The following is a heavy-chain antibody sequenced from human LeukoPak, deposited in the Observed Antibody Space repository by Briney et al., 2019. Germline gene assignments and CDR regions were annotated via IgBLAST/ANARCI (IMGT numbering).Heavy chain of an antibody. J-gene: IGHJ3*02. CDR3: ARDFHRRYYDSSGYNAFDI. CDR1: GFSVSNNY. CDR2: ISAISSSST. V-gene: IGHV3-48*01. D-gene: IGHD3-22*01. Sequence: GGSLRLSCVVSGFSVSNNYVNWVRQAPGKGLEWVSYISAISSSSTYYADSVKGRFTISRDTAKKSLYLQMNSLRAEDTAVYYCARDFHRRYYDSSGYNAFDIWGQGTMVTVSS.